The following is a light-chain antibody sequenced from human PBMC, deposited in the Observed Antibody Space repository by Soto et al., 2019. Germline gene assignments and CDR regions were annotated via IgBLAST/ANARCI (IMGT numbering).Light chain of an antibody. J-gene: IGKJ2*01. CDR3: QQDDNLPPYT. V-gene: IGKV1-33*01. CDR1: QDISNY. CDR2: DAS. Sequence: DIQMTQSPSSLSASVGDRVTITCQASQDISNYLNWYQQKPGKAPKLLIYDASNLETGVPSRFSGSGSGTDFTFPISSLQPEDIATYYCQQDDNLPPYTFGQGTKLEIK.